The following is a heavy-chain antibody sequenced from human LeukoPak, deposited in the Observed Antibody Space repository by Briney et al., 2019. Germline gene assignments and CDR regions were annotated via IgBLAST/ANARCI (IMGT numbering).Heavy chain of an antibody. CDR1: GLTFGDSS. J-gene: IGHJ4*02. V-gene: IGHV3-49*04. CDR2: ITSKAYGMTT. Sequence: PGRCLRPSCTASGLTFGDSSMRWVRQPPGKGFDWVGFITSKAYGMTTKYATSVEGRFTISRDDSKSIAYLQLNSLRAEDTGMYYCTKNDSPEYWGQGTLVTVSS. CDR3: TKNDSPEY. D-gene: IGHD1-14*01.